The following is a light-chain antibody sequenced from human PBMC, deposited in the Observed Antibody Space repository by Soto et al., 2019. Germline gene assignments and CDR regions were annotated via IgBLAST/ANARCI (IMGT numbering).Light chain of an antibody. V-gene: IGKV3-15*01. J-gene: IGKJ2*01. CDR1: QSVSSS. Sequence: EIVMTQSPATLSVSPGERATLSCRASQSVSSSLVWYQQKPGQAPRLLIYGASTRATGIPARFSGSGSGTELTLTISSLQSEDFAVYYCQQYNNWPPYTFGQGTKLEIK. CDR2: GAS. CDR3: QQYNNWPPYT.